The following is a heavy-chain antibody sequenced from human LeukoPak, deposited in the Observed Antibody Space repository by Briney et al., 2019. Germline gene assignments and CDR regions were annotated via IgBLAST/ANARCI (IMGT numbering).Heavy chain of an antibody. J-gene: IGHJ5*02. CDR3: ARGRDGYNLFDP. CDR2: IYYSGST. CDR1: GGSISSYY. D-gene: IGHD5-24*01. V-gene: IGHV4-59*05. Sequence: PSETLSLTCTVSGGSISSYYWSWIRQPPGKGLEWIGSIYYSGSTYYNPSLKSRVTISVDTSKNQFSLKLSSVTAADTAVYYCARGRDGYNLFDPWGQGTLVTVSS.